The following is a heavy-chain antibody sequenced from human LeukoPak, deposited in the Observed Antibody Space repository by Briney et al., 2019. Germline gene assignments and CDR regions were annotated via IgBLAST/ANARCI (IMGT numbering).Heavy chain of an antibody. V-gene: IGHV4-39*07. J-gene: IGHJ3*02. CDR3: ARVLSTGTTFDAFDI. D-gene: IGHD1-1*01. CDR1: GGSISSSSYY. CDR2: IYYSGST. Sequence: PSETLSLTCTDSGGSISSSSYYWGWIRQPPGKGLEWIGSIYYSGSTYYNPSLKSRVTISVDTSKNQFSLKLSSVTAADTAVYYCARVLSTGTTFDAFDIWGQGTMVTVSS.